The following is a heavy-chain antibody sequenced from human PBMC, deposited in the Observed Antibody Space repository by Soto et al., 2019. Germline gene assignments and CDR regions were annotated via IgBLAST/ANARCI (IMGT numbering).Heavy chain of an antibody. J-gene: IGHJ6*03. V-gene: IGHV4-4*02. CDR3: AREGFGYYDSLTGYSYYYYMDV. CDR2: IYHSGST. CDR1: GASISSDKW. Sequence: ASETLSLTCAVSGASISSDKWWSWVRQPPGKGLEWIGEIYHSGSTNYSPSLKSRVTISVDTSKNQFSLKLSSVTAADTAVYYCAREGFGYYDSLTGYSYYYYMDVWGKGTTVTVSS. D-gene: IGHD3-9*01.